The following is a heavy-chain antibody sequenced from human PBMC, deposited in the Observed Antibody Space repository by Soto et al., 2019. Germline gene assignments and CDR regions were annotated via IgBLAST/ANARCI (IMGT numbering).Heavy chain of an antibody. Sequence: QVQLVQSGAEVKKPGASVKVSCKASGYTFTSYGISWVRQAPGQGLEWMGWISAYNGNTNYAQKLQGRVTMTTDTSTSTAYMELRSLRSDDTAVYYCARDRDIVVVPAAISNSYYGMDVWGQGTTVTVSS. J-gene: IGHJ6*02. D-gene: IGHD2-2*02. CDR3: ARDRDIVVVPAAISNSYYGMDV. V-gene: IGHV1-18*04. CDR1: GYTFTSYG. CDR2: ISAYNGNT.